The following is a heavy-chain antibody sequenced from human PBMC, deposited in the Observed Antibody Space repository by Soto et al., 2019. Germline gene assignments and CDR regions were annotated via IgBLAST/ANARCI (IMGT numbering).Heavy chain of an antibody. V-gene: IGHV3-30*18. D-gene: IGHD2-2*01. CDR3: AKDSPPGEAPAALNFDY. CDR2: VSYNGRKE. Sequence: GGSLRLSCVASGFTFSNYGMHWVRQAPGKGLEWVAIVSYNGRKEYYADSVKGRFSISRDNSKNTLYVQMNTLRDEDTAVYYCAKDSPPGEAPAALNFDYWGRGTLVTVSS. J-gene: IGHJ4*02. CDR1: GFTFSNYG.